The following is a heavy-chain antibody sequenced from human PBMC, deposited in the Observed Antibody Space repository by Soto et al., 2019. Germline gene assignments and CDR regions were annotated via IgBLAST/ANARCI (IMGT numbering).Heavy chain of an antibody. Sequence: SETLSLTCTVPGGSVSSGSYYWSWIRQPPGKGLEWIGYIYYSGSTNYNPSLKSRVTISVDTSKNQFSLKLSSVTAADTAVYYCARDSSGYDAFDIWGQGTMVTVSS. CDR1: GGSVSSGSYY. D-gene: IGHD3-22*01. J-gene: IGHJ3*02. CDR3: ARDSSGYDAFDI. V-gene: IGHV4-61*01. CDR2: IYYSGST.